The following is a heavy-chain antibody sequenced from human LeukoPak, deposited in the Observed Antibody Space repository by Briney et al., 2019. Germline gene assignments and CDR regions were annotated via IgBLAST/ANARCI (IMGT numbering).Heavy chain of an antibody. J-gene: IGHJ4*02. CDR1: GGTFSSYA. CDR2: IIPIFGTA. D-gene: IGHD3-3*01. Sequence: ASVKVSCKASGGTFSSYAISWVRQAPGQGLEWMGGIIPIFGTANYAQKFQGRVTITADESTSTAYMELSSLRSEDTAVYYCATGYDFWSGYPFDYWGQGTLVTVSS. V-gene: IGHV1-69*13. CDR3: ATGYDFWSGYPFDY.